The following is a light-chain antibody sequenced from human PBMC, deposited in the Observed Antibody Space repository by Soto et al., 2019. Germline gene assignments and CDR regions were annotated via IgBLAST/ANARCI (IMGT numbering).Light chain of an antibody. Sequence: QLTQSPAALSSSVGDRVTITCRASQSISNWLAWYQQKPGEAPNLLIYKASTLESGVPSRFSGSGYGTEFALTISSLPEEDIPTYCCQQESYHSTFGQGTKVDI. CDR2: KAS. V-gene: IGKV1-5*03. J-gene: IGKJ1*01. CDR3: QQESYHST. CDR1: QSISNW.